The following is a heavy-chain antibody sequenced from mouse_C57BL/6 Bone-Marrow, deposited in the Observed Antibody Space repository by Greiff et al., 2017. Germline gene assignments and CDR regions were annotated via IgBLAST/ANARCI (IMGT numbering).Heavy chain of an antibody. CDR3: TTGGPYGSSNYFDY. V-gene: IGHV14-4*01. J-gene: IGHJ2*01. CDR1: GFNIKDDY. Sequence: VQLQQSGAELVRPGASVKLSCTASGFNIKDDYMHWVKQRPEQGLEWIGWIDPENGDTEYASKFQGKATITADTSSNTAYLQLSSLTSEDTAVYYCTTGGPYGSSNYFDYWGQGTTLTVSA. D-gene: IGHD1-1*01. CDR2: IDPENGDT.